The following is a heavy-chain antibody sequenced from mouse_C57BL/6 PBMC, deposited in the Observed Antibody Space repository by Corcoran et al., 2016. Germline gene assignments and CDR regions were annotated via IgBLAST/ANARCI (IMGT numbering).Heavy chain of an antibody. Sequence: DVQLQESGPGLVKPSQSLSLTCSVTGYSITSGYYWNWIRQFPGNKLEWMGYISYDGSNNYNPSLKNRISITRDTSKNQFFLKLNSVTTEDTATYYCARDRGYDEGYWGQGTTLTVSS. CDR1: GYSITSGYY. V-gene: IGHV3-6*01. CDR2: ISYDGSN. J-gene: IGHJ2*01. D-gene: IGHD2-2*01. CDR3: ARDRGYDEGY.